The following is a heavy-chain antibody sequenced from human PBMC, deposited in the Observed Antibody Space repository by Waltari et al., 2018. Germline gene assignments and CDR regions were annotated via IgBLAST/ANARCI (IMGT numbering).Heavy chain of an antibody. CDR3: TTLGYRSGWSFDY. V-gene: IGHV3-15*07. CDR1: GFTFTKAW. Sequence: EVQLVESGGGLVKPGGSLRLSCAASGFTFTKAWMNWVRQAPGKGLEWVGRIKSKTDGWTTDYAAPVKGRFTISRDDSKNTLYLQMNSLKTDDTAVYYCTTLGYRSGWSFDYWGQGTLVTVSS. J-gene: IGHJ4*02. D-gene: IGHD6-19*01. CDR2: IKSKTDGWTT.